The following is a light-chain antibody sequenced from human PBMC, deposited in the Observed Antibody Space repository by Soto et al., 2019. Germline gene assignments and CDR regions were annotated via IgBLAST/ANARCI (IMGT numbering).Light chain of an antibody. V-gene: IGKV3-20*01. Sequence: EIVLAQSPGTLSLSPGERATLSCRASQSVGSTYLAWYQKKPGQAPRLLIYGASSRATGVPDRFSGSGSGTDFTLTISRLEPEDFPVYYCQHYGSSPNTFGQGTKLEIK. CDR3: QHYGSSPNT. CDR2: GAS. J-gene: IGKJ2*01. CDR1: QSVGSTY.